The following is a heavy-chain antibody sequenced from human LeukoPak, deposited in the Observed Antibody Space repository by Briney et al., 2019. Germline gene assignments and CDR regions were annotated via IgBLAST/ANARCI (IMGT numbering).Heavy chain of an antibody. CDR1: GFTFSSYW. V-gene: IGHV3-74*01. CDR2: FNSDGSST. Sequence: GGSLRLSCAASGFTFSSYWMHWVRQAPGKGLVWVSRFNSDGSSTSYADSVKGRFTISRDNAKNTLYLQMNSLRAEDTAVYYCARDPPYGGNSEEADYWGQGTLVTVSS. CDR3: ARDPPYGGNSEEADY. J-gene: IGHJ4*02. D-gene: IGHD4-23*01.